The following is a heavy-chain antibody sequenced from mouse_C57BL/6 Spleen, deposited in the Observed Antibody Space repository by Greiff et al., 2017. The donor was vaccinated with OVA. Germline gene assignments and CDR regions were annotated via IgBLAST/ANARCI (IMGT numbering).Heavy chain of an antibody. V-gene: IGHV1-82*01. Sequence: QVQLKESGPELVKPGASVKISCKASGYAFSSSWMNWVKQRPGKGLEWIGRIYPGDGDTNYNGKFKGKATLTADKSSSTAYMQLSSLTSEDSAVYFCARCFDYGYFDYWGQGTTLTVSS. CDR2: IYPGDGDT. CDR3: ARCFDYGYFDY. CDR1: GYAFSSSW. D-gene: IGHD2-4*01. J-gene: IGHJ2*01.